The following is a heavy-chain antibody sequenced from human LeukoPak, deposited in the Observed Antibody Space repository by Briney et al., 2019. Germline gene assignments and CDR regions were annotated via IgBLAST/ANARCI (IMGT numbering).Heavy chain of an antibody. Sequence: ASVKVSCKASDYTFTSYDINWVRQATGQGLEWMGWMNPNSGNTGYAQKFQGRVTMTRDISINTAYMELSSLRSEDTAVYFCARSNYGGKRWFDPWGQGTLVIVSS. D-gene: IGHD4-23*01. V-gene: IGHV1-8*01. J-gene: IGHJ5*02. CDR1: DYTFTSYD. CDR2: MNPNSGNT. CDR3: ARSNYGGKRWFDP.